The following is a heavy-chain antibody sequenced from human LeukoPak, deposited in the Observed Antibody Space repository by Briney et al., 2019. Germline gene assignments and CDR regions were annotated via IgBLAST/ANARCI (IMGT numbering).Heavy chain of an antibody. CDR2: INPNSGGT. V-gene: IGHV1-2*02. CDR3: ARAEGGMYYDFWSGYSPFDY. J-gene: IGHJ4*02. Sequence: ASVKVSCKASGRTFTGYYMHWVRQAPGQGLEWMGWINPNSGGTNYAQKFQGRVTMTRDTSISTAYMELSRLRSDDTAVYYCARAEGGMYYDFWSGYSPFDYWGQGTLVTVSS. CDR1: GRTFTGYY. D-gene: IGHD3-3*01.